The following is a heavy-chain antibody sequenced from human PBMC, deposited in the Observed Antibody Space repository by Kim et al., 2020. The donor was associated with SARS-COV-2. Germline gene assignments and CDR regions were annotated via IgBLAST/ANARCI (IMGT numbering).Heavy chain of an antibody. CDR1: GYTLTELS. CDR2: FDPEDGET. V-gene: IGHV1-24*01. CDR3: VSNSGSSYGAFDI. J-gene: IGHJ3*02. Sequence: ASVKVSCKVSGYTLTELSMHWVRQAPGKGLEWMGGFDPEDGETIYAQKFQGRVTMTEDTSTDTAYMELSSLRSEDTAVYYCVSNSGSSYGAFDIWGQGTMVTVSS. D-gene: IGHD1-26*01.